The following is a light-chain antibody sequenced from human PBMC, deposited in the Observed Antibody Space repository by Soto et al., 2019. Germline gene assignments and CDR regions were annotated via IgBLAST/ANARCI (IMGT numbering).Light chain of an antibody. J-gene: IGKJ5*01. Sequence: EIVLTQSPGTLSLSPGERATLSCRASQSVSSSYLAWYQQKHGQAPRLLIYGASSRATGIPDRFSGSGSGTDFSLTISRLEPEDFAVYYCQQYGSSLGVTFGQVTRLEIK. CDR1: QSVSSSY. CDR2: GAS. CDR3: QQYGSSLGVT. V-gene: IGKV3-20*01.